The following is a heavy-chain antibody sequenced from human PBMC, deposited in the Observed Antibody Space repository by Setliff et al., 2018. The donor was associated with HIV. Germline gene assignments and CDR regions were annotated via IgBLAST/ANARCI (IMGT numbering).Heavy chain of an antibody. V-gene: IGHV1-69*10. J-gene: IGHJ4*02. CDR2: ITPMLGIT. D-gene: IGHD1-1*01. CDR3: ATRGRDLGFDY. CDR1: GGTFSRYA. Sequence: SVKVSCKAYGGTFSRYAITWVRQAPGQGLECMGGITPMLGITNYAQRFQGRLTITADEYTGTDYMELSSLRSEDTAVYYCATRGRDLGFDYWGQGTPVTVSS.